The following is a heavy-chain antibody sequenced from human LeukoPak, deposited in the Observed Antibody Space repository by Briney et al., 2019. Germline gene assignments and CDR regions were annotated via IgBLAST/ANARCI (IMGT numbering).Heavy chain of an antibody. CDR2: IYYSGST. CDR3: ARGSGERFLPLRDLGDYYMDV. D-gene: IGHD3-3*01. Sequence: PSQTLSLTCTVSGGSISSGSYYWSWIRQPPGKGLEWIGYIYYSGSTNYNPSLKSRVTISVDTSKNQFSLKLSSVTAADTAVYYCARGSGERFLPLRDLGDYYMDVWGKGTTVTVSS. J-gene: IGHJ6*03. V-gene: IGHV4-61*01. CDR1: GGSISSGSYY.